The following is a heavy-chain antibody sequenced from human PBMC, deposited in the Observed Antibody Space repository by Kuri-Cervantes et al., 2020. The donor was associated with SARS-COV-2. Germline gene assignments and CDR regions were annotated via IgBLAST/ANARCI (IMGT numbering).Heavy chain of an antibody. Sequence: TCKASGGTFSSYAISWVRQAPGQGLEWMGRIIPIFGTANYAQKFQGRVTITADESTSTAYMELSSLRSEDTAVYYCARSNLGVVRGPNAFDIWGQGTMVTVSS. D-gene: IGHD3-3*01. J-gene: IGHJ3*02. CDR3: ARSNLGVVRGPNAFDI. CDR1: GGTFSSYA. CDR2: IIPIFGTA. V-gene: IGHV1-69*15.